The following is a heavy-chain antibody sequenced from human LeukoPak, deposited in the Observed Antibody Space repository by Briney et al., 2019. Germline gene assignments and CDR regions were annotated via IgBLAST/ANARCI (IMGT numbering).Heavy chain of an antibody. J-gene: IGHJ6*04. V-gene: IGHV3-7*03. CDR1: GFTFSSYW. CDR3: ARKAYGLDV. CDR2: INQDGSEK. Sequence: PGGSLRLSCAASGFTFSSYWMSWVRQAPGKGLEWVANINQDGSEKYYVDSVKGRFTISGDNAKDSLYLQMNSLRAEDTAVYYCARKAYGLDVWGKGTTVTGSS.